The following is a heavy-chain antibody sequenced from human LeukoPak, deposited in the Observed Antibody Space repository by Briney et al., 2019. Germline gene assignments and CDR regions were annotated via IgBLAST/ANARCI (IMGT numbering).Heavy chain of an antibody. V-gene: IGHV1-18*01. J-gene: IGHJ4*02. CDR1: GYIFISYG. D-gene: IGHD6-19*01. Sequence: ATVKVSCKASGYIFISYGISCVRHPPAQALEWMGWISAYNGNTKYAQKLQGRVTMTTDTSTSTAYMELRSLRSDDTAVYYCAREGSAWDNPFDYWGQGTLVTVSS. CDR2: ISAYNGNT. CDR3: AREGSAWDNPFDY.